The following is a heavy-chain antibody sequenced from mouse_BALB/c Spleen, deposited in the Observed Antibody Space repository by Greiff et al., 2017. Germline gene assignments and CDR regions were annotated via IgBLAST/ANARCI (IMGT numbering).Heavy chain of an antibody. CDR3: ARQDSYYFDY. CDR1: GFTFSSYG. V-gene: IGHV5-6*01. CDR2: ISSGGSYT. Sequence: EVKLVESGGDLVKPGGSLKLSCAASGFTFSSYGMSWVRQTPDKRLEWVATISSGGSYTYYPDSVKGRFTISRDNAKNTLYLQMSSLKSEDTAMYYCARQDSYYFDYWGQGTTLTVSS. J-gene: IGHJ2*01.